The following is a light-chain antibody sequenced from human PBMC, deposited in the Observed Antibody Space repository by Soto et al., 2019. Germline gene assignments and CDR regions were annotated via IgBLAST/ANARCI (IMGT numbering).Light chain of an antibody. J-gene: IGKJ1*01. CDR3: QQYSSSRT. CDR1: QSVSSNH. V-gene: IGKV3-20*01. CDR2: GGS. Sequence: EIVLTQSPGTLALSPGEGATLSARASQSVSSNHLAWYQQKPGQAPRLLIYGGSSRATGIPVRFSGSGSETDFTLTITRLEPEDFAVYYCQQYSSSRTFGQGTKVDI.